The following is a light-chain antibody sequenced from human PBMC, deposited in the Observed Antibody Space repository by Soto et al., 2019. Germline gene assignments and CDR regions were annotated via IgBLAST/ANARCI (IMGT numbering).Light chain of an antibody. CDR2: AAS. Sequence: EIVWTQSPGALSLSPGERATLSCRASQSVSSGSLAWYQQKPGQAPRLLIYAASARATGIPDRFSGSGSGTDFTLTVSRLEPEDFAVYYCQQYHNSPRTFGQGTKVDIK. V-gene: IGKV3-20*01. J-gene: IGKJ1*01. CDR3: QQYHNSPRT. CDR1: QSVSSGS.